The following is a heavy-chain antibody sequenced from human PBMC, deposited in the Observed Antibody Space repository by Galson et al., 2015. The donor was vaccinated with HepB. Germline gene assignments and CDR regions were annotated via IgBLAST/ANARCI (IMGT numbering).Heavy chain of an antibody. Sequence: ETLSLTCTVSGGSISSYYWSWIRQPPGKGPEWIGYIYYSGSTNYNPSLKSRVTISVDTSKNQFSLKLSSVTAADTAVYYCARHSYYYDSSGYYSPHGMDVWGQGTTVTVSS. V-gene: IGHV4-59*08. CDR1: GGSISSYY. CDR2: IYYSGST. CDR3: ARHSYYYDSSGYYSPHGMDV. D-gene: IGHD3-22*01. J-gene: IGHJ6*02.